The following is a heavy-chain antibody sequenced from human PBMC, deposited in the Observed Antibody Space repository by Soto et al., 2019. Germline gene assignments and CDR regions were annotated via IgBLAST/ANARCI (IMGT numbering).Heavy chain of an antibody. CDR3: ARIHQYYYDSSGYRPGYWYFDL. D-gene: IGHD3-22*01. J-gene: IGHJ2*01. CDR1: GYSFTSYW. CDR2: IYPGDSDT. V-gene: IGHV5-51*01. Sequence: GESRKISCKGSGYSFTSYWIGWVRQMPGKGLEWMGIIYPGDSDTRYSPSFQGQVTISADKSISTAYLQWSSLKASDTAMYYCARIHQYYYDSSGYRPGYWYFDLWGRGTLVTVSS.